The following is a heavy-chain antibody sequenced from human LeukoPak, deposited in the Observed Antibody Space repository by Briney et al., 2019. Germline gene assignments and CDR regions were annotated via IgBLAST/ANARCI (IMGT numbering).Heavy chain of an antibody. J-gene: IGHJ1*01. CDR1: GGSFSGYY. V-gene: IGHV4-34*01. CDR3: ARGRGYFQH. CDR2: INHSGST. D-gene: IGHD3-10*01. Sequence: ETLSLTCAVYGGSFSGYYWSWIRQPPGKGLEWIGEINHSGSTNYNPSLKSRVTISVDTSKNQFSLKLSSVTAADTAVYYCARGRGYFQHWGQGTLVTVSS.